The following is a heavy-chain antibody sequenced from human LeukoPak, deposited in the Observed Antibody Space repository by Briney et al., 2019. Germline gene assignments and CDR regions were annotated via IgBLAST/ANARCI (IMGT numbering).Heavy chain of an antibody. CDR3: ARNTHKRSYEGP. CDR1: GYTFTGYY. CDR2: INPNSGGT. J-gene: IGHJ5*02. V-gene: IGHV1-2*02. D-gene: IGHD1-26*01. Sequence: ASVKVSCKASGYTFTGYYMHWVRQAPGQGLEWRGWINPNSGGTNYAQKFQGRVTMTRDTSISTAYMELSRLRSDDTAVYYCARNTHKRSYEGPWGQGTLVTVSS.